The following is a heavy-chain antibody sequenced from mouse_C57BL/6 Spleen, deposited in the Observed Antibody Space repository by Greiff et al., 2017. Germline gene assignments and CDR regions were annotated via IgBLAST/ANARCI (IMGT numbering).Heavy chain of an antibody. CDR1: GYTFTDYE. V-gene: IGHV1-15*01. CDR2: IDPETGGT. CDR3: TNYYYGSSYLFDY. Sequence: QVQLQQSGAELVRPGASVTLSCKASGYTFTDYEMHWVKQTPVHGLEWIGAIDPETGGTAYNQKFKGKAILTADKSSSTAYMELRSLTSEDSAVYYCTNYYYGSSYLFDYWGQGTTLTVSS. J-gene: IGHJ2*01. D-gene: IGHD1-1*01.